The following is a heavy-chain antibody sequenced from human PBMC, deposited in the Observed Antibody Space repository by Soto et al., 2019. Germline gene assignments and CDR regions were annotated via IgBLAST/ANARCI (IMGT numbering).Heavy chain of an antibody. J-gene: IGHJ5*02. D-gene: IGHD3-3*01. CDR3: ARGGDFWSGYRYNWFDP. CDR2: TYYRSKWYN. CDR1: GDSVSSNSAA. Sequence: SQTLSLTCVISGDSVSSNSAAWNWIRQSPSRGLEWLGRTYYRSKWYNDYAVSVKSRITINPDTSKNQFSLQLNSVTPEDTAVYYCARGGDFWSGYRYNWFDPWGQGTLVTVSS. V-gene: IGHV6-1*01.